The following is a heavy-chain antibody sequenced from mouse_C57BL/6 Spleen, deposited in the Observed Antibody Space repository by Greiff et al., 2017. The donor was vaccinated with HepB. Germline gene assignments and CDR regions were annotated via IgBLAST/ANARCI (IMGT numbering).Heavy chain of an antibody. CDR1: GYSITSGYY. Sequence: VQLKESGLGLVKPSQSLSLTCSVTGYSITSGYYWYWIRQFPGNKLEWMGYISYDGSNNYNPSLKNRISITRDTSKNQFFLKLNSVTTEDTATYYCARAIYDGYYGYWGQGTTLTVSS. CDR2: ISYDGSN. D-gene: IGHD2-3*01. CDR3: ARAIYDGYYGY. V-gene: IGHV3-6*01. J-gene: IGHJ2*01.